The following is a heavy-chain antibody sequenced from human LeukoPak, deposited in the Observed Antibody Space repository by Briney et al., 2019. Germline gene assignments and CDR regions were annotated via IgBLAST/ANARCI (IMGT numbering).Heavy chain of an antibody. V-gene: IGHV4-30-4*02. CDR1: GGSISSGDYY. CDR2: IYYSGST. CDR3: ARDSPPSPDYGDPPALYY. Sequence: PSETLSLTCTVSGGSISSGDYYWSWIRQPPGKGLEWIGYIYYSGSTYYNPSLKSRVTISVDTSKNQFSLKLSSVTAADTAVYYCARDSPPSPDYGDPPALYYWGQGTLVTVSS. D-gene: IGHD4-17*01. J-gene: IGHJ4*02.